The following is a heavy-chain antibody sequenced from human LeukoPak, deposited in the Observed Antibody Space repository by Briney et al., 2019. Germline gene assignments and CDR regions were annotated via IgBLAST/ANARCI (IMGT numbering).Heavy chain of an antibody. V-gene: IGHV3-48*01. Sequence: GGSLRLSCAASGFTFSSYSMNWARQAPGKGLEWVSYISYSSSTIYYADSVKGRFTISRDNAKNSLYLQMDSLRAEDTAVYYCARDNWDDADAFDIWGQGTMVTVSS. CDR2: ISYSSSTI. CDR1: GFTFSSYS. CDR3: ARDNWDDADAFDI. D-gene: IGHD1-20*01. J-gene: IGHJ3*02.